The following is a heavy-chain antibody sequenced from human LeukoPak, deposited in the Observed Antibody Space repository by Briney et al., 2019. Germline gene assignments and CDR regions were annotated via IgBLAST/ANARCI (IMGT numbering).Heavy chain of an antibody. Sequence: SETLSLTCTVSGGSISNYYWSWIRQPPGKGLEWIGYIYYSGSTNYNPSLKSRVTISVDTSKNQFSLKLRSVTAADTVVYYCARAAATTTSFDYWGQGTLVTVSS. J-gene: IGHJ4*02. CDR1: GGSISNYY. CDR2: IYYSGST. V-gene: IGHV4-59*01. D-gene: IGHD1-26*01. CDR3: ARAAATTTSFDY.